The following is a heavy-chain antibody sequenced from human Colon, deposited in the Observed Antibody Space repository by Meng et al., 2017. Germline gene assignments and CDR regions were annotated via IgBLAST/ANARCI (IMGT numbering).Heavy chain of an antibody. CDR2: TYYRSKWYN. CDR3: ARSGSSGWIDY. D-gene: IGHD6-19*01. J-gene: IGHJ4*02. CDR1: GDRVSSNSAA. V-gene: IGHV6-1*01. Sequence: HEQLKQSGTGLVKPSQTLSLPCALAGDRVSSNSAAWNWLRQSPSRGLEWLGRTYYRSKWYNGYAVSVKSRITINPDTSKNQFSLQLNSVTPEDTAMYYCARSGSSGWIDYWGQGTLVTVSS.